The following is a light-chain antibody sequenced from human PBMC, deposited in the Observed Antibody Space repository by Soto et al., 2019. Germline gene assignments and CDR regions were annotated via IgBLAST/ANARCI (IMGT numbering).Light chain of an antibody. CDR2: GAS. V-gene: IGKV3-15*01. CDR1: QSVSGN. Sequence: EIVMTQSPATLSVSPGERATLSCRASQSVSGNLAWYQQKPGQAPRLLIYGASTRATGIPARFSGSGSGTEFTLTISRLQSEDFAVYDCQPYNNWPPITFGQGTRLEIK. J-gene: IGKJ5*01. CDR3: QPYNNWPPIT.